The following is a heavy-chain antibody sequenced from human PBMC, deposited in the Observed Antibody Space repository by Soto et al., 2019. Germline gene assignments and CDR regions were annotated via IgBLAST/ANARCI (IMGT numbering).Heavy chain of an antibody. CDR2: IYYSGST. CDR1: GGSVSSGSYY. D-gene: IGHD3-9*01. V-gene: IGHV4-61*01. Sequence: SETLSLTCTVSGGSVSSGSYYWSWIRQPPGKGLEWIGYIYYSGSTNYNPSLKSRVTISVDTSKNHFSLKLSSVTAADTAVFYCARVLRYFDWLFTTARFDPWGQGTLVTVSS. J-gene: IGHJ5*02. CDR3: ARVLRYFDWLFTTARFDP.